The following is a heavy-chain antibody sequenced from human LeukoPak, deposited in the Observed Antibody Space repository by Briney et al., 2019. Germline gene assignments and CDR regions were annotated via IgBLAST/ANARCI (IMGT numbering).Heavy chain of an antibody. V-gene: IGHV4-34*01. J-gene: IGHJ4*02. D-gene: IGHD2/OR15-2a*01. CDR3: AGHHPRNTVDF. CDR2: INHGGIT. CDR1: GGSFSGYY. Sequence: SETLSLTCAVYGGSFSGYYWIWIRQPPGKGLEWVGEINHGGITNYNPSLKSRVTISLDTSKNQFSLKLSSVTAADTAVYYCAGHHPRNTVDFWGQGTLVTVSS.